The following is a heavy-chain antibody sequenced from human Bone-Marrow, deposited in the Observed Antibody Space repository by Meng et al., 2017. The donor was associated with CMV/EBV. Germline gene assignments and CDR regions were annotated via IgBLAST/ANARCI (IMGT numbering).Heavy chain of an antibody. V-gene: IGHV3-21*01. CDR3: ASRGDFWSGYYFG. D-gene: IGHD3-3*01. CDR1: GFTFSSYS. Sequence: GESLKISCAASGFTFSSYSMNWVRQAPGKGLEWVSSISSSSSYIYYADSVKGRFTIPRDNAKNTLYLQMNSLRAEDTAVYYCASRGDFWSGYYFGWGQGTLVTVSS. J-gene: IGHJ4*02. CDR2: ISSSSSYI.